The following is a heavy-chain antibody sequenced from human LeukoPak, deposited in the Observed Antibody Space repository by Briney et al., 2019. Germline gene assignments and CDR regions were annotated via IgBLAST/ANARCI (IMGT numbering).Heavy chain of an antibody. CDR2: INPNSGGT. V-gene: IGHV1-2*02. CDR1: GYTFTGYY. J-gene: IGHJ5*02. CDR3: ARDSSTGAEYTSVFAGAETFDP. Sequence: WASVKVSCKASGYTFTGYYMHWVRQAPGQGLEWMGWINPNSGGTNYAQKFQGRVTMTRDTSISTAYMELSRLRSDDTAVYYCARDSSTGAEYTSVFAGAETFDPWGQGTLVTVSS. D-gene: IGHD3-16*01.